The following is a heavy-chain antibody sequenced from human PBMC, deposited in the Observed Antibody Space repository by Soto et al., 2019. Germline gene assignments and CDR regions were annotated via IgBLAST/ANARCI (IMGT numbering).Heavy chain of an antibody. Sequence: GESVKISCXGSGYSFTSYWISWVRQMPGKGLEWMGRIDPSDSYTNYSPSFQGHVTISADKSISTAYLQWSSLKASDTAMYYCTAMDPRGMDVWGQGTTVTVSS. CDR2: IDPSDSYT. CDR3: TAMDPRGMDV. J-gene: IGHJ6*02. CDR1: GYSFTSYW. D-gene: IGHD5-18*01. V-gene: IGHV5-10-1*01.